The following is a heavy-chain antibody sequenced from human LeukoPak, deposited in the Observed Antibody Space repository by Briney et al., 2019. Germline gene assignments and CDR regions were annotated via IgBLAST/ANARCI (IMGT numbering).Heavy chain of an antibody. CDR2: ISYDGSNK. CDR3: AKVIQLWLRDYYGMDV. V-gene: IGHV3-30*18. J-gene: IGHJ6*02. D-gene: IGHD5-18*01. CDR1: GFTFSSYG. Sequence: GGSLRLSCAASGFTFSSYGMHWVRQAPGKGLEWVAVISYDGSNKYYADSVKGRFTISRDNSKNTLYLQMNSLRAEDTAVYYCAKVIQLWLRDYYGMDVWGQGTTVTVSS.